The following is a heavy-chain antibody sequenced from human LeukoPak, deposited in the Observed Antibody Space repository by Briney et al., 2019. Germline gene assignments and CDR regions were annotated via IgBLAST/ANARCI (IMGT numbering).Heavy chain of an antibody. V-gene: IGHV4-4*07. CDR3: ARAGYSYGSIVFDY. J-gene: IGHJ4*02. Sequence: SETLSLTCTVSGGSISSYYWSWIRQPAGNGLEWIGRIYTSGSTNYNPSLKSRVTISADTSKNQFSLKVSSVTAADTGVYYCARAGYSYGSIVFDYWGQGTLVTVSS. D-gene: IGHD5-18*01. CDR2: IYTSGST. CDR1: GGSISSYY.